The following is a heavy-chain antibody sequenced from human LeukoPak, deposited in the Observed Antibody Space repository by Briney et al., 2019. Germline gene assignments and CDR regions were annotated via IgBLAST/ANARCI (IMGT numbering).Heavy chain of an antibody. J-gene: IGHJ4*02. D-gene: IGHD3-22*01. CDR2: ISGSGGST. Sequence: GGSLRLSCAASGFTFSSYAMSWVRPAPGKGLEWVSAISGSGGSTYYADSVKGRFTISRDNSKNTLYLQMNSLRAEDTAVYYCAKASDLYYDSSGYFVWGQGTLVTVSS. CDR3: AKASDLYYDSSGYFV. V-gene: IGHV3-23*01. CDR1: GFTFSSYA.